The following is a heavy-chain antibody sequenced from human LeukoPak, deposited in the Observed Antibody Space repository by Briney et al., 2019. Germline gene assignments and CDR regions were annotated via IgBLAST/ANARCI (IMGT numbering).Heavy chain of an antibody. J-gene: IGHJ4*02. CDR2: IYYSGST. Sequence: PSQTLSLTCTVCGGSISSGDYYWRWLRQPPGKGVEWNGYIYYSGSTYYNPSLKSRVTISVDTSKNQFSLKLSSLTAADTAVYYCSRGGPRPKYYDWGQGTLVIVSS. V-gene: IGHV4-30-4*01. CDR1: GGSISSGDYY. D-gene: IGHD3-10*01. CDR3: SRGGPRPKYYD.